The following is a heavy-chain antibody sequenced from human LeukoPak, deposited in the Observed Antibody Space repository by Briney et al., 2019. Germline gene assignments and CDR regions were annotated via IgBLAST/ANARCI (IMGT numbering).Heavy chain of an antibody. V-gene: IGHV3-30*18. Sequence: GGSLRLSRAASGFTFSSYGMHWVRQAPGKGLEWVAVISYDGSNEYYADSVKGRFTISRDNSKNTLYLQMNSLRAEDTAVYYCAKDYCSGGSCFLLDAFDIWGQGTMVTVSS. D-gene: IGHD2-15*01. J-gene: IGHJ3*02. CDR3: AKDYCSGGSCFLLDAFDI. CDR1: GFTFSSYG. CDR2: ISYDGSNE.